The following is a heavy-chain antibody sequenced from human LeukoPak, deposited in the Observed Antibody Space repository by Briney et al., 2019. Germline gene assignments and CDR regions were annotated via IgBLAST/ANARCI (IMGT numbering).Heavy chain of an antibody. CDR3: ARVVGTYYDILTSGRYFDY. V-gene: IGHV3-11*01. J-gene: IGHJ4*02. CDR2: ISTSGTTM. CDR1: GFIFNEYY. Sequence: GGSLRLSCATSGFIFNEYYMSWIRQAPGKGLEWVSYISTSGTTMYYADSVKGRFTISRDNAKKSLHLQMNTLRAEDTAVYYCARVVGTYYDILTSGRYFDYWGQGTLVTVSS. D-gene: IGHD3-9*01.